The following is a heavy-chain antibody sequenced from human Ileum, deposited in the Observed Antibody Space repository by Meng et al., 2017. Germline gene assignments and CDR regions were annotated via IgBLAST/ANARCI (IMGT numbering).Heavy chain of an antibody. CDR2: IFYTGAT. CDR1: GGSITSGDYY. Sequence: QLQLQESCPGLVTPSQTLSLNCTVSGGSITSGDYYWSWIRQPPGKGLEWIGYIFYTGATYSNPSLKSRVTVSLDTSKSQFSLKLSSVTAADTAIYYCVSERRRSYFFDYWGQGTLVTVSS. J-gene: IGHJ4*02. CDR3: VSERRRSYFFDY. V-gene: IGHV4-30-4*01.